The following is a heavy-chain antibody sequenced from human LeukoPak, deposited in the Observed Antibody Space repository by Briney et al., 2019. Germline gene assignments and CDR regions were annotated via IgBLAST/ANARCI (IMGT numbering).Heavy chain of an antibody. J-gene: IGHJ4*02. CDR3: GRLAHNAWYAIDF. V-gene: IGHV3-30*03. D-gene: IGHD6-13*01. CDR2: ISYDGSNE. CDR1: GFTFRSYG. Sequence: GGSLRLSCAASGFTFRSYGMHWVRQAPGKGLEWVAVISYDGSNEYYADSVKGRFTISRDSSKNTLYLQMNSLRAEDTAVYYCGRLAHNAWYAIDFWGQGALVTVSS.